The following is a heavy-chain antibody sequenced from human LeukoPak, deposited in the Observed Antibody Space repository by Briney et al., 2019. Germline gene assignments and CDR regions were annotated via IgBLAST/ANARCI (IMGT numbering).Heavy chain of an antibody. Sequence: SETLSLTCTVSGGSISSYYWSWIRQPPGKGLEWIGYIYYSGSTNYNPSLKSRVTISVDTSKNQFSLKLSSVTAADTAVYYCASYGDHGMDVWGQGTTVTVSS. CDR3: ASYGDHGMDV. J-gene: IGHJ6*02. CDR2: IYYSGST. D-gene: IGHD4-17*01. V-gene: IGHV4-59*01. CDR1: GGSISSYY.